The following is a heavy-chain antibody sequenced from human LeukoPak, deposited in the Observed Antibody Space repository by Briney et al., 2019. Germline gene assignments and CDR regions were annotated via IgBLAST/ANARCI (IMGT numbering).Heavy chain of an antibody. D-gene: IGHD1-26*01. Sequence: PGGSLRLSCAASGFTFSSHAIHWVRQAPGKGLEWVAVISNDGNNKYIADSVKGRFTISRDNAKNSLYLQMNSLRAEDTALYYCAKKGMVGATGFDYWGQGTLVTVSS. CDR2: ISNDGNNK. CDR3: AKKGMVGATGFDY. J-gene: IGHJ4*02. CDR1: GFTFSSHA. V-gene: IGHV3-30-3*01.